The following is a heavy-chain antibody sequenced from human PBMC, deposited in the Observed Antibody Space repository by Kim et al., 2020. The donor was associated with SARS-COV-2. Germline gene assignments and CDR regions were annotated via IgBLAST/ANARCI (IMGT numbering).Heavy chain of an antibody. CDR2: LNPNSGGT. V-gene: IGHV1-2*02. J-gene: IGHJ4*02. Sequence: ASVKVSCKASGYTFTGYYMHWVRQAPGQGLEWMGWLNPNSGGTNYAQKFQGRVTMTRDTSISTAYMELSRLRSDDTAVYYCATERGIYGSGSYGLFDYWGQGTLVTVSS. D-gene: IGHD3-10*01. CDR3: ATERGIYGSGSYGLFDY. CDR1: GYTFTGYY.